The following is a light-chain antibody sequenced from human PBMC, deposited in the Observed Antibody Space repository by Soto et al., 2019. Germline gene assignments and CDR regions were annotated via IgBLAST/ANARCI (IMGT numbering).Light chain of an antibody. Sequence: QSALTQPASLSGSPGQSITISCSGTSSDVGAYNFVSWYQQHPDKAPKLIISEVSDRPSGLSNRFSGSKSGNVASLTISGLQPEDEAYYYCSSYTSISTQVFGGGTKLTVL. V-gene: IGLV2-14*01. CDR1: SSDVGAYNF. CDR2: EVS. CDR3: SSYTSISTQV. J-gene: IGLJ2*01.